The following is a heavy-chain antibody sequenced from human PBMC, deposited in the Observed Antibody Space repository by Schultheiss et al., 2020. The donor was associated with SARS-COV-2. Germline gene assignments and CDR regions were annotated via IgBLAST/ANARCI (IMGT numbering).Heavy chain of an antibody. CDR2: IYHSGST. J-gene: IGHJ4*02. D-gene: IGHD6-19*01. CDR3: ARRVWGSGWYFDY. CDR1: GGSFSGYY. Sequence: SETLSLTCAVYGGSFSGYYWSWIRQPPGKGLEWIGSIYHSGSTYYNPSLKSRVTISVDTSKNQFSLKLSSVTAADTAVYYCARRVWGSGWYFDYWGQGTLVTVSS. V-gene: IGHV4-34*01.